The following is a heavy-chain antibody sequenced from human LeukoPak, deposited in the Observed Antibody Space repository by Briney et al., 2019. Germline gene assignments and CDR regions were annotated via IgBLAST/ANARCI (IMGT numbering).Heavy chain of an antibody. CDR3: ARDPDSSGYYVTDY. V-gene: IGHV1-2*02. CDR1: GYTFTGYY. J-gene: IGHJ4*02. D-gene: IGHD3-22*01. Sequence: ASVKVSCKASGYTFTGYYMHWVRQAPGQGLEWMGWINPNSGGTNYAQKFQGRVTMTRDTSISTACMELSRLRSDDTAVYYCARDPDSSGYYVTDYWGQGTLVTVSS. CDR2: INPNSGGT.